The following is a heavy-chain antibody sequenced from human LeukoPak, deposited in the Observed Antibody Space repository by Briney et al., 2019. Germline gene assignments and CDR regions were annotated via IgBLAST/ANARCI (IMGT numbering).Heavy chain of an antibody. J-gene: IGHJ6*03. Sequence: SGTLSLTCTVSGGSISSSSYYWGWIRQPPGKGLEWIGSIYYSGSTYYNPSLKSRVTISVDTSKNQFSLKLSSVTAADTAVYYCARKGDRERAYYYYMDVWGKGTTVTISS. CDR3: ARKGDRERAYYYYMDV. V-gene: IGHV4-39*07. CDR2: IYYSGST. D-gene: IGHD1-1*01. CDR1: GGSISSSSYY.